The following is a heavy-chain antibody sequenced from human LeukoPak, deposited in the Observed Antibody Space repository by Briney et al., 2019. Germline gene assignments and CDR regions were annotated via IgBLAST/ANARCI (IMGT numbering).Heavy chain of an antibody. CDR3: ARFRLSRGVIRGVTAYYFDY. Sequence: SVKVSCKASGGTFSSYAISWVRQAPGQGLEWMGRIIPILGIANYAQKFQGRVTITADKSTSTAYMELSSLRSEDTAVYYCARFRLSRGVIRGVTAYYFDYWGQGTLVTVSS. CDR2: IIPILGIA. J-gene: IGHJ4*02. CDR1: GGTFSSYA. D-gene: IGHD3-10*01. V-gene: IGHV1-69*04.